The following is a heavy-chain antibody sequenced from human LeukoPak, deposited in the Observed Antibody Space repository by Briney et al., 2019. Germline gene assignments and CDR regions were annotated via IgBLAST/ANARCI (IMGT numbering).Heavy chain of an antibody. CDR3: ALLRWGSYNGPHDAFDI. D-gene: IGHD1-26*01. Sequence: KGGESLKISCKGSGYSFTSYWIGWVRQMPGKGLEWMGIIYPGDSDTRYSPSFQGQVTISADKSISTAYLQWSSLKAPETAMYYCALLRWGSYNGPHDAFDIWGQGTMVTVSS. V-gene: IGHV5-51*01. CDR1: GYSFTSYW. CDR2: IYPGDSDT. J-gene: IGHJ3*02.